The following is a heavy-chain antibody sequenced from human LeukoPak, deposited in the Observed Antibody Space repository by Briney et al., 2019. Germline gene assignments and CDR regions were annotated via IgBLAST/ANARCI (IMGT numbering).Heavy chain of an antibody. CDR1: GYTFTSYD. CDR2: MNPNSGNT. V-gene: IGHV1-8*01. J-gene: IGHJ4*02. Sequence: ASVKVSCKASGYTFTSYDINWVRQATGQGLEWMGWMNPNSGNTGYAQKFQGRVTMTRNTSISTAYMELSSLRSEDTAVYYCARASSFGEFVDYWGQGTLVTVSS. CDR3: ARASSFGEFVDY. D-gene: IGHD3-10*01.